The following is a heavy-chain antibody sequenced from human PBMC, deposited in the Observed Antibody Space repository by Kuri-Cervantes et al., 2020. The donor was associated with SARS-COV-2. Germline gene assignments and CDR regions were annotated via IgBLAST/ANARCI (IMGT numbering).Heavy chain of an antibody. Sequence: GESLKISCEVSGFLFSASAIHWVRQGSGKGLEWVGRVRGKANNYATAYAASVKGRFTISRDDSKNMAYLQMNSLKTEDTAVYYCARDPTIYYYYYYYMDVWGKGTTVTVSS. V-gene: IGHV3-73*01. D-gene: IGHD3-3*01. CDR2: VRGKANNYAT. J-gene: IGHJ6*03. CDR1: GFLFSASA. CDR3: ARDPTIYYYYYYYMDV.